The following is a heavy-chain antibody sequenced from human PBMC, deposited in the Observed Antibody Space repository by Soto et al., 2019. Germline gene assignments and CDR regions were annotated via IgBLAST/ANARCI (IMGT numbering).Heavy chain of an antibody. CDR3: ARGVVRGVVVRQGCYDGLDV. V-gene: IGHV1-69*01. J-gene: IGHJ6*02. CDR1: GGTLSSYA. D-gene: IGHD3-10*01. Sequence: QVQMVQSGAEVKKPGSSVRVSCKASGGTLSSYAISWVRQGPGQGLEWMGGIIPIIGTPNYAQKFQGRVTITADESTSTAYMDLSSRRSDDSAVYYCARGVVRGVVVRQGCYDGLDVWGQGTTVTVSS. CDR2: IIPIIGTP.